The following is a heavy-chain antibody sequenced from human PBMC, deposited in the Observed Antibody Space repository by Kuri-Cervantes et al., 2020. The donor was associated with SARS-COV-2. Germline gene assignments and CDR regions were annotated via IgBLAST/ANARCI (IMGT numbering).Heavy chain of an antibody. V-gene: IGHV4-59*10. J-gene: IGHJ3*02. CDR3: ARVKGDDFWSGRQSDAFDI. CDR2: IYTSGST. D-gene: IGHD3-3*01. CDR1: GGSFSGFY. Sequence: SETLSLTCAVYGGSFSGFYWSWIRQPAGKGLEWIGRIYTSGSTNYNPSLKSRVTMSVDTSKNQFSLKLSSVTAADTAVYYCARVKGDDFWSGRQSDAFDIWGQGTMVTVSS.